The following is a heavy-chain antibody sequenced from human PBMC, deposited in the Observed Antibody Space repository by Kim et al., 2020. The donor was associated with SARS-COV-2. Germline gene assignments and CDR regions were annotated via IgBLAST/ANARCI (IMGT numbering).Heavy chain of an antibody. Sequence: GGSLRLSCAASGFTFDDYSMHWVRQAPGKGLEWVSGISWSSGSIGYADSVKGRFTISRDNAKNSLYLQMNSLRAEDTALYYCAREGTVGPAFDYWGQGTLVTVSS. V-gene: IGHV3-9*01. CDR1: GFTFDDYS. J-gene: IGHJ4*02. CDR2: ISWSSGSI. CDR3: AREGTVGPAFDY.